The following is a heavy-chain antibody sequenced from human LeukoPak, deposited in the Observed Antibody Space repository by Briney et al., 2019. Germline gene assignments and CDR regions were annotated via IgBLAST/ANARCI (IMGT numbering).Heavy chain of an antibody. CDR1: GFTFSSYW. CDR3: ARPNGYNYYYGMDV. J-gene: IGHJ6*02. V-gene: IGHV3-7*03. Sequence: PGGSLRLSCAASGFTFSSYWMSWVRQAPGKGLEWVANIKQDGSEKYYVDAVKGRFTISRDNAKTSLYLQMNSLRAEDTAVYYCARPNGYNYYYGMDVWAKGPRSPSP. CDR2: IKQDGSEK. D-gene: IGHD5-24*01.